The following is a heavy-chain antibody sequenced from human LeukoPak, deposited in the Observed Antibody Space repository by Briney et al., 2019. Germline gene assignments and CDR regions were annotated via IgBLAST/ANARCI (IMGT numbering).Heavy chain of an antibody. V-gene: IGHV3-23*01. J-gene: IGHJ4*02. CDR3: AKGGRWVLHDY. D-gene: IGHD1-26*01. Sequence: GRSLRLSCATTGFTFSSSVMSWVRKAPGQGLEWVSAISSFAGKTYYADSVKGRFTISRDTPKNTLYLQMSSLRADDTACYYCAKGGRWVLHDYWGQGTLVTVSS. CDR1: GFTFSSSV. CDR2: ISSFAGKT.